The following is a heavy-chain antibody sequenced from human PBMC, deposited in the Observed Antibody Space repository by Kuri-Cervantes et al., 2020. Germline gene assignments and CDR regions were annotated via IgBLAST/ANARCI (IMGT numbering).Heavy chain of an antibody. Sequence: GGSLRLSCAASGFTFSNYSMNWVRQAPGKGLEWVSSISSSSYIYYADSVKGRFTISRDDSKNTAYLQMNSLKTGDTAVYYCATKTDATGYYPDCWGQGTLVTVSS. CDR1: GFTFSNYS. J-gene: IGHJ4*02. V-gene: IGHV3-21*04. D-gene: IGHD3-9*01. CDR2: ISSSSYI. CDR3: ATKTDATGYYPDC.